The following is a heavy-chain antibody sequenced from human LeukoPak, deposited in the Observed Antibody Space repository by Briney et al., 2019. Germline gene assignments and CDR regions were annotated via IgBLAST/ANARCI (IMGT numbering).Heavy chain of an antibody. CDR1: GFTFSSYW. CDR2: IKQDGSEK. Sequence: GGSLRLSCAASGFTFSSYWMSWVRQAPGKGLEWVANIKQDGSEKYYVDSVKGRFTISRDNAKNSLYLQMNSLRAEDTAVYYCARGHSRSLQRLDAFDIWGQGTMVTVSS. D-gene: IGHD1-26*01. J-gene: IGHJ3*02. CDR3: ARGHSRSLQRLDAFDI. V-gene: IGHV3-7*01.